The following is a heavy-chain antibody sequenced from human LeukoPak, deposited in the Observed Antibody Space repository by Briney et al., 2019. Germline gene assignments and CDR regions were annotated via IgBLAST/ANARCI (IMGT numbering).Heavy chain of an antibody. CDR3: ARAPTTVVTPDYYYYGMDV. D-gene: IGHD4-23*01. CDR2: IIPILGIA. V-gene: IGHV1-69*04. J-gene: IGHJ6*02. Sequence: SVKVSCKASGYTFTSYAISWVRQAPGQGLEWMGRIIPILGIANYAQKFQGRVTITADKSTSTAYMELSSLRSEDTAVYYCARAPTTVVTPDYYYYGMDVWGQGTTVTVSS. CDR1: GYTFTSYA.